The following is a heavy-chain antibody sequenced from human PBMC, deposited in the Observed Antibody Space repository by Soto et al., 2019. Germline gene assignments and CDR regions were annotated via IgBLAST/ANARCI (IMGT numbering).Heavy chain of an antibody. Sequence: KPSETLSLTCAVSGGSISSSNWWSWVRQPPGKGLEWIGEIYHSGSTNYNPSLKSRVTISVDKSKNQFSLKLSSVTAADTAVYYCARKGITIFGVVGHYGMDVWGQGTTVTVSS. CDR1: GGSISSSNW. J-gene: IGHJ6*02. CDR3: ARKGITIFGVVGHYGMDV. CDR2: IYHSGST. D-gene: IGHD3-3*01. V-gene: IGHV4-4*02.